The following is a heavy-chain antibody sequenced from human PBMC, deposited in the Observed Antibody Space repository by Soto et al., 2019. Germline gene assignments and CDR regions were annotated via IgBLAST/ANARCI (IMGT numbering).Heavy chain of an antibody. V-gene: IGHV4-4*02. Sequence: SETLSLTCAVSGGSFTSNNWWTLLRPPPGQGLEWIGKIYRTGSTNYNPSLKSRVTISLDKSENQFSLKVTSLTAADTAVYYCASRDPGTSVDYWGQGTLVPVSS. CDR3: ASRDPGTSVDY. J-gene: IGHJ4*02. CDR1: GGSFTSNNW. CDR2: IYRTGST. D-gene: IGHD1-7*01.